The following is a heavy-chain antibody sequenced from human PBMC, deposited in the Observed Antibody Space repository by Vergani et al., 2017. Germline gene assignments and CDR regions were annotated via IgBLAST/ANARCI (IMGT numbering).Heavy chain of an antibody. CDR2: ISGSGGST. Sequence: EVQLLESGGGLVQPGGSLRLSCAASGFTFSSYAMSWVRQAPGKGLEWVSAISGSGGSTYYADSVKGRFTISRDNSKNTLYLQMNSLRAADMSVYYCARVDSCYGAFDIWGQGTMVTVSS. V-gene: IGHV3-23*01. D-gene: IGHD2-15*01. CDR3: ARVDSCYGAFDI. J-gene: IGHJ3*02. CDR1: GFTFSSYA.